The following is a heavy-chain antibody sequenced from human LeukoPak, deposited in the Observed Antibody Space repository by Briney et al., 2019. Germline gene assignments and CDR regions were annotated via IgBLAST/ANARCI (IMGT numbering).Heavy chain of an antibody. CDR1: GFTFTGYD. J-gene: IGHJ5*02. V-gene: IGHV1-8*01. CDR3: VRDGEGAAISVNYWFDP. Sequence: ASVKVSCKASGFTFTGYDINWVRQATGQGLEWMGWMNPNTGSTGYAQKFQGRVTTTRDTSISTAYMELRSLRSEDTAVYYCVRDGEGAAISVNYWFDPWGQGALVTVSS. D-gene: IGHD2-2*02. CDR2: MNPNTGST.